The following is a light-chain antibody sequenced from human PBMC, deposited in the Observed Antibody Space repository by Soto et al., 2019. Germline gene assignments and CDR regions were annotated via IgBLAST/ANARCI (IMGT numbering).Light chain of an antibody. CDR2: GAS. CDR1: QSVTNNF. J-gene: IGKJ3*01. Sequence: IVLTQSPGTLFLSPGERATLSCGASQSVTNNFLAWYQQKPGQAPRLLIYGASSRATGVPDRFSGSGSGTDFTLTISRLEPGDFAVYYCQQYGTPLFTFGPGTKVDIK. V-gene: IGKV3-20*01. CDR3: QQYGTPLFT.